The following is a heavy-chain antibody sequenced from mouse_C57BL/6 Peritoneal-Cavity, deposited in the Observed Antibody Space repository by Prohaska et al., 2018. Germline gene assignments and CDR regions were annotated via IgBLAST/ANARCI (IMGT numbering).Heavy chain of an antibody. J-gene: IGHJ2*01. CDR3: ASGFTMVYYFDY. CDR2: ISYDGSN. Sequence: DVQLQESGPGLVKPSQSLSLTCSVTGYSITSGYYWNWIRQFQGNKLEWMGYISYDGSNNYNPSLKNRISITRDTSKNQFFLKLNSVTTEDTATYYCASGFTMVYYFDYWGQGTTLTVSS. D-gene: IGHD1-1*02. V-gene: IGHV3-6*01. CDR1: GYSITSGYY.